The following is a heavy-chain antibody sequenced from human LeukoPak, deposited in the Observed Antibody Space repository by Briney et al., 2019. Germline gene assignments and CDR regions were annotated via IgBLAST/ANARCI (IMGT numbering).Heavy chain of an antibody. V-gene: IGHV1-46*01. J-gene: IGHJ6*02. CDR2: INPSGGST. D-gene: IGHD6-19*01. CDR1: GYTFTSYY. Sequence: ASVNVSCKASGYTFTSYYMHWVRQAPGQGLEWMGIINPSGGSTSYAQKFQGRVTITRDTSASTAYMELSSLRSEDTAVYYCARDGVVAVAGTNYYGMDVWGQGTTVTVSS. CDR3: ARDGVVAVAGTNYYGMDV.